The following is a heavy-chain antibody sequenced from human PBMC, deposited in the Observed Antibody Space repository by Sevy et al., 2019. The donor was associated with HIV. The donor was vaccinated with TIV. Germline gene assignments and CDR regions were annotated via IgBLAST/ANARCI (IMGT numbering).Heavy chain of an antibody. Sequence: ASVKVSCKASGGTFSSYAISWVRQAPGQGLEWMGGIIPIFGTANYAQKLQDRVTITADKSTGTDYMELGSLRSEDTAVYYCEWGSAARPLYYFDYWGQGTLVTVSS. CDR1: GGTFSSYA. V-gene: IGHV1-69*06. CDR2: IIPIFGTA. D-gene: IGHD6-6*01. CDR3: EWGSAARPLYYFDY. J-gene: IGHJ4*02.